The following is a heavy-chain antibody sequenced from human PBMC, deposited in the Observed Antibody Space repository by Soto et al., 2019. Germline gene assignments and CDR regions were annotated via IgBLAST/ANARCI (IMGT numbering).Heavy chain of an antibody. Sequence: QVQLQESGPGLVKPSEPLSLTCTVSGGSITSYYWSWIRQPPGKGLELLGSFFYSGSTNYNPPLQRRVTISVDTSNNQFSLTLSSVTAADTAVYDCARALRVGATNYYYYYGMDVWGQGTTVIVSS. J-gene: IGHJ6*02. V-gene: IGHV4-59*01. CDR2: FFYSGST. CDR1: GGSITSYY. CDR3: ARALRVGATNYYYYYGMDV. D-gene: IGHD1-26*01.